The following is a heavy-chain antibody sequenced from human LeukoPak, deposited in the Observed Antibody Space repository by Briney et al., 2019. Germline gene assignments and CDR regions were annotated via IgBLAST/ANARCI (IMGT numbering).Heavy chain of an antibody. CDR3: AKDIEEWLVKGGGCFDY. V-gene: IGHV3-30*18. CDR2: ISYDGSNK. Sequence: GGSLRLSCAASGFIFSNSAMHWVRQAPGKGLEWVAVISYDGSNKYYADSVKGRFTISRDNSKNTLYLQMDSLRAEDTAVYYCAKDIEEWLVKGGGCFDYWGQGTLVTVSS. J-gene: IGHJ4*02. CDR1: GFIFSNSA. D-gene: IGHD6-19*01.